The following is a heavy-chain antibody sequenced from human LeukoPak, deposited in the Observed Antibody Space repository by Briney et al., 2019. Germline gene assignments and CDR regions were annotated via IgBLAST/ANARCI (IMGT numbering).Heavy chain of an antibody. CDR2: IKQDGSER. V-gene: IGHV3-7*01. J-gene: IGHJ4*02. CDR3: AKSLVVVNDPPDY. Sequence: GGSLRLSCAASGFTFSTCWMTWVRRAPGKGLEWVANIKQDGSERYYVDSVKGRFTISRDNAKSSLYLQMNSLRAEDTAVYYCAKSLVVVNDPPDYWGQGTLVTVSS. CDR1: GFTFSTCW. D-gene: IGHD2-21*01.